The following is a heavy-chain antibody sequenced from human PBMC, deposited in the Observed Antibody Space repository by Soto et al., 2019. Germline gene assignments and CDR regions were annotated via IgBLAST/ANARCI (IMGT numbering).Heavy chain of an antibody. CDR2: IIPIFGTA. CDR1: GGTFSSYA. J-gene: IGHJ6*02. CDR3: ARVRQYCSSTSCYQVNGMDV. Sequence: QVQLVQSGAEVKKPGSSVKVSCKASGGTFSSYAISWVRQAPGQGLEWMGGIIPIFGTANYAQKSQGRVTITADESTSTAYMELSSLRSEDTAVYYCARVRQYCSSTSCYQVNGMDVWGQGTTVTVSS. V-gene: IGHV1-69*01. D-gene: IGHD2-2*01.